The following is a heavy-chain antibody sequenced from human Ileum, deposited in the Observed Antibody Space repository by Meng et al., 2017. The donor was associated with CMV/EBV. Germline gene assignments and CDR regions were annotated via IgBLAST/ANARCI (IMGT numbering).Heavy chain of an antibody. CDR1: GFTFSSYA. J-gene: IGHJ3*02. CDR3: AKDKDYDSSGYYGDDAFDI. CDR2: ISYDGSNK. V-gene: IGHV3-30*04. D-gene: IGHD3-22*01. Sequence: GGSLRLSCAASGFTFSSYAMHWVRQAPGKGLEWVAVISYDGSNKYYADSVKGRFTISRDNAKNSLYLQMNSLRAEDTALYYCAKDKDYDSSGYYGDDAFDIWGQGTMVTVSS.